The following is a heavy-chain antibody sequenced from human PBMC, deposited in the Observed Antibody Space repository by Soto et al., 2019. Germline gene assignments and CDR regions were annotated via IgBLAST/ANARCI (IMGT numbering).Heavy chain of an antibody. CDR1: GYSFAGYW. CDR3: ARQIYDSDTGPNFQYYFDS. Sequence: ESLKISCKGSGYSFAGYWITWVRQKPGKGLEWMGRIDPSDSQTYYSPSFRGHVTISVTKSITTVFLQWSSLRASDTARYYCARQIYDSDTGPNFQYYFDSWGQGTPVTVSS. D-gene: IGHD3-22*01. V-gene: IGHV5-10-1*01. J-gene: IGHJ4*02. CDR2: IDPSDSQT.